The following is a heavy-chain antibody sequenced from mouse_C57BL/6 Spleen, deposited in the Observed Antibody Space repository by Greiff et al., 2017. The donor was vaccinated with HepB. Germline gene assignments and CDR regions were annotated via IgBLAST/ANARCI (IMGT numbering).Heavy chain of an antibody. J-gene: IGHJ3*01. Sequence: QVQLQQSGAELVRPGTSVKVSCKASGYAFTNYLIEWVKQRPGQGLEWIGVINPGSGGTNYNEKFKGKATLTADQSSRTAYMQLSSLTSEDSAVYFCARVELDSSGYGFAYWGQGTLVTVSA. CDR2: INPGSGGT. D-gene: IGHD3-2*02. CDR3: ARVELDSSGYGFAY. V-gene: IGHV1-54*01. CDR1: GYAFTNYL.